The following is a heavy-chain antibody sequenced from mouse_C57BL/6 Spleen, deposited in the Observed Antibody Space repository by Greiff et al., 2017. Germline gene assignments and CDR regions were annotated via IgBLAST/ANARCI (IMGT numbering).Heavy chain of an antibody. CDR1: GYTFTNYW. D-gene: IGHD2-10*02. CDR3: ARYGREDAMDY. Sequence: LVESGAELVRPGTSVKMSCKASGYTFTNYWIGWAKQRPGHGLEWIGDIYPGGGYTNYNEKFKGKATLTADKSSSTAYMQFSSLTSEDSAIYYCARYGREDAMDYWGQGTSVTVSS. V-gene: IGHV1-63*01. CDR2: IYPGGGYT. J-gene: IGHJ4*01.